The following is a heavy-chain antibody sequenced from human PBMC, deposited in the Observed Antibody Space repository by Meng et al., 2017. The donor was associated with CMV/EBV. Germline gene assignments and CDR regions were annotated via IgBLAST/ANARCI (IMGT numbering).Heavy chain of an antibody. Sequence: QGRRWQLGAEGKKPGSPVKVSCKASGGTFSSYAISWVRQAPGQGLERMGGIIPIFGTANYAQKFQGRVTITADESTSTAYMELSSLRSEDTAVYYCARGYYDSSGYYYRGGYYFDYWGQGTLVTVSS. CDR3: ARGYYDSSGYYYRGGYYFDY. J-gene: IGHJ4*02. D-gene: IGHD3-22*01. CDR2: IIPIFGTA. CDR1: GGTFSSYA. V-gene: IGHV1-69*12.